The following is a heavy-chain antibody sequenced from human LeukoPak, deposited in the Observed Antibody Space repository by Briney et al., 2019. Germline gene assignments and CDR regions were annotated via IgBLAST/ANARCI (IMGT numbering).Heavy chain of an antibody. V-gene: IGHV3-21*01. CDR3: ARDSPMVRGVIEGY. CDR1: GFTFSSYS. Sequence: GGSLRLSCAASGFTFSSYSMNWVRQAPGKGLEWVSSISNSSSYIYYADSVKGRFTISRDNAKNSLYLQMNSLRAEDTAVYYCARDSPMVRGVIEGYWGQGTLVTVSS. D-gene: IGHD3-10*01. J-gene: IGHJ4*02. CDR2: ISNSSSYI.